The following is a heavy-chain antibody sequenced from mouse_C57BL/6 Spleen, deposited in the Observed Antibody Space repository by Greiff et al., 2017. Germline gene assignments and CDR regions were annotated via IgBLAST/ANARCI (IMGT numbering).Heavy chain of an antibody. D-gene: IGHD2-4*01. CDR3: ARPSMIKWAMDY. CDR2: IYPGSGST. CDR1: GYTFTSYW. V-gene: IGHV1-55*01. Sequence: QVQLQQPGAELVKPGASVKMSCKASGYTFTSYWITWVKQRPGQGLEWIGDIYPGSGSTNYNEKFKSKATLTVDTSSSTAYMQLSSLTSEDSAVYYCARPSMIKWAMDYWGQGTSVTVSS. J-gene: IGHJ4*01.